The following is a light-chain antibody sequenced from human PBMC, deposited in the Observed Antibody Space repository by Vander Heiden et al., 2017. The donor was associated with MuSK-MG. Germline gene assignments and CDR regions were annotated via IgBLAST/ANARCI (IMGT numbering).Light chain of an antibody. Sequence: GDRVTITCRASQGISSALAWYQQKPGKAPKLLIYDASSLESGVPSRFSGSGSGTDFTLTISSLHPEDFATYYCQQVNSYPGTFGQGTKVDIK. V-gene: IGKV1-13*02. J-gene: IGKJ2*02. CDR2: DAS. CDR1: QGISSA. CDR3: QQVNSYPGT.